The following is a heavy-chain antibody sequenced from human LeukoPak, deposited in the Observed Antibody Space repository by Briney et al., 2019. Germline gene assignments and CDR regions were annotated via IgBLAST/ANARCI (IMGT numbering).Heavy chain of an antibody. Sequence: SETLSLTCAVSGGSISSGGYSWSWIRQPPGKGLEWIGYIYHSGSTYYNPSLKSRVTISVDRSKNQFSLKLSSVTAADTAVYYCAELVGAGNWFDPWGQGTLVTVSS. CDR2: IYHSGST. V-gene: IGHV4-30-2*01. D-gene: IGHD1-26*01. CDR1: GGSISSGGYS. CDR3: AELVGAGNWFDP. J-gene: IGHJ5*02.